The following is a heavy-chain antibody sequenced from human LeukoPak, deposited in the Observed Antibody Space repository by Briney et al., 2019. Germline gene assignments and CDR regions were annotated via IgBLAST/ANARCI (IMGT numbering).Heavy chain of an antibody. Sequence: ASVKVSCKASGYTFTGYYMHWVRQAPGQGLEWMGWINPNSGGTNYAQKFQGRVTMTRDTSISTAYMELSRLRSDDTAVYYCARDPGYYDSSGSPIGLDYWGQGTLVTVSS. J-gene: IGHJ4*02. CDR3: ARDPGYYDSSGSPIGLDY. CDR1: GYTFTGYY. CDR2: INPNSGGT. D-gene: IGHD3-22*01. V-gene: IGHV1-2*02.